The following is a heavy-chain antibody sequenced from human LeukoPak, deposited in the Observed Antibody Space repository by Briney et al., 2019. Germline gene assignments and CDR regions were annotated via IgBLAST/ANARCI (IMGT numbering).Heavy chain of an antibody. V-gene: IGHV5-51*01. D-gene: IGHD1-26*01. CDR3: ARIFIVGAIFRGYYFDY. CDR1: GSTFANYW. CDR2: IYPGDSDT. Sequence: GESLKISCKGSGSTFANYWIGWVRQMPGKGLEWMGIIYPGDSDTRYSPSFQGQVTISADKSISTAYLQWSSLKASDTAMYYCARIFIVGAIFRGYYFDYWGQGALVTVSS. J-gene: IGHJ4*02.